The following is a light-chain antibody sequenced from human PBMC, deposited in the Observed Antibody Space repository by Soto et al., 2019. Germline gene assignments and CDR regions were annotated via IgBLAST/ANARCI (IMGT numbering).Light chain of an antibody. CDR1: SSDVGSYNL. Sequence: QSVLTQPASVSGSPGQSITISCTGTSSDVGSYNLVSWYQQHPGKAPKLMIYEGSKRPSGVSNRFSGSKSGNTASLTISGLQAEDEADYYCCSYARSSTYVFGTGTKVIVL. CDR2: EGS. J-gene: IGLJ1*01. V-gene: IGLV2-23*01. CDR3: CSYARSSTYV.